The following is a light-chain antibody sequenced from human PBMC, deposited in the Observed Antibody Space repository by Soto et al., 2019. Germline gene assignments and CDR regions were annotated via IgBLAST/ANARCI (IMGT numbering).Light chain of an antibody. CDR3: SSYTSSSTYV. Sequence: QSALTQPPSASGSPGQSVTISCTGTSSDVGGYNYVSWYQHHPGKAPKIMIYEDNKRPSGVPDRFSGSKSGNTASLTISGLQAEDEADYYCSSYTSSSTYVFGTGTKVTVL. V-gene: IGLV2-8*01. CDR2: EDN. CDR1: SSDVGGYNY. J-gene: IGLJ1*01.